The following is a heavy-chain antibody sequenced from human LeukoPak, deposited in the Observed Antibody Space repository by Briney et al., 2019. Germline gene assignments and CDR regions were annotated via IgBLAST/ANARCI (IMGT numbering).Heavy chain of an antibody. V-gene: IGHV3-30*18. CDR3: AKDSGLRYFDWLVRGFDY. D-gene: IGHD3-9*01. Sequence: GRSLRLSCAASGFTFSSYGMHWVRQAPGKGLEWMAVISYDGSNKYYADSVKGRFTISRDNSKNTLYLQMNSLRAEDTAVYYCAKDSGLRYFDWLVRGFDYWGQGTLVTVSS. CDR2: ISYDGSNK. CDR1: GFTFSSYG. J-gene: IGHJ4*02.